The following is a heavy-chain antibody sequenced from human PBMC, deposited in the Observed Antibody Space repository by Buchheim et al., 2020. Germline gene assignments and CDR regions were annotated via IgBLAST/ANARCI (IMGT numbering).Heavy chain of an antibody. CDR1: GFTISDYA. D-gene: IGHD3-3*01. CDR3: VRDPSQASFWYFDF. Sequence: EAMLLESGGDLVQPGGSLRLSCEASGFTISDYAMNWVRQAPGRGLEWISGITPGGRTFYADSVRGRFTISRDNFKNTVNLQMSSLRAEDTAIYFCVRDPSQASFWYFDFWGQGTL. V-gene: IGHV3-23*01. CDR2: ITPGGRT. J-gene: IGHJ4*02.